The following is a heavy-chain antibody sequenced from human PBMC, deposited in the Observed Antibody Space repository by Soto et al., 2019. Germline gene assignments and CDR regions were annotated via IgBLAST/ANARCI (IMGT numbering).Heavy chain of an antibody. V-gene: IGHV4-30-4*01. CDR3: AREGVPAATGENWFDP. J-gene: IGHJ5*02. Sequence: PSETLSLTCTVSGGSISSGDYYWSWIRQPPGKGLEWIGYIYYSGSTYYNPSLKSRVTISVDTSKNQFSLKLSSVTAADTAVYYCAREGVPAATGENWFDPWGQGTLATVSS. CDR1: GGSISSGDYY. CDR2: IYYSGST. D-gene: IGHD2-2*01.